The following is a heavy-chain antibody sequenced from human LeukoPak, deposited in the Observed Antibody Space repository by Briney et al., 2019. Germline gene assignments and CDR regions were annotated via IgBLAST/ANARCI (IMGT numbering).Heavy chain of an antibody. Sequence: SETLSLTCTVSGGSISSYYWSWIRQPAGKGLEWIGRIYTSGSTNYNPSLKSRVTMSVDTSKNQFSLKLSSVTAADTAVYYCARRDYYDSSGYSFAFDIWGQGTMVTVSS. CDR1: GGSISSYY. CDR3: ARRDYYDSSGYSFAFDI. CDR2: IYTSGST. V-gene: IGHV4-4*07. J-gene: IGHJ3*02. D-gene: IGHD3-22*01.